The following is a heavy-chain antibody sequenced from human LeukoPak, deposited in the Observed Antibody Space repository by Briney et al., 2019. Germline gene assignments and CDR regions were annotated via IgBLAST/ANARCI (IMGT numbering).Heavy chain of an antibody. J-gene: IGHJ5*02. V-gene: IGHV4-59*01. Sequence: SETLSLTCTVSGGSISSYYWSWIRQPPGKGLEWIGYIYYSGSTNYNPSLKSRVSISVDTSKNQFSLKLSSVTAADTAVYYCARGAPSGSGWFDPWGQGTLVTVSS. D-gene: IGHD3-10*01. CDR3: ARGAPSGSGWFDP. CDR2: IYYSGST. CDR1: GGSISSYY.